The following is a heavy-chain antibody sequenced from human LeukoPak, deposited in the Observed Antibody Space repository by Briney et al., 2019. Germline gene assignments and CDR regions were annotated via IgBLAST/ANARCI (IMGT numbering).Heavy chain of an antibody. J-gene: IGHJ4*02. D-gene: IGHD6-6*01. V-gene: IGHV3-48*01. CDR3: AGERIAAPFPLDY. Sequence: PGGSLRLSCAASGFTFSSYSMNWVRQAPGKGLEWVSYISSSSSTIYYADSVKGRFTISRDNAKNSLYLQMNSLRAEDTAVYYCAGERIAAPFPLDYWGQGTLVTVSS. CDR1: GFTFSSYS. CDR2: ISSSSSTI.